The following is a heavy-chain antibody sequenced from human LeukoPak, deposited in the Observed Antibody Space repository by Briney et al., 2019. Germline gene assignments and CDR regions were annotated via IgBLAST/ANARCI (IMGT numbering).Heavy chain of an antibody. CDR1: GGSISSGDYY. CDR2: IYYSGST. D-gene: IGHD3-10*01. CDR3: ARVKITMVRGVIINPFDY. J-gene: IGHJ4*02. Sequence: PSETLSLTCTVSGGSISSGDYYWSWIRQPPGKGLEWIGYIYYSGSTYYNPSLKSRVTISVDTSKNQFSLKLSPVTAADTAVYYCARVKITMVRGVIINPFDYWGQGTLVTVSS. V-gene: IGHV4-30-4*01.